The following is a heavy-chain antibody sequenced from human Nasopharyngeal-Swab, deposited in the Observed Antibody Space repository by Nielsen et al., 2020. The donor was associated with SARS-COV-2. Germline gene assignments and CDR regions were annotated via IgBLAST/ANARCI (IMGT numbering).Heavy chain of an antibody. CDR2: IDIAGTVT. Sequence: WIRQPPGKGLVGVSRIDIAGTVTSYADSLKGRFTISRDNSKNTLYLQMNSLRAEDTAVYYCARDGLDCSGGSCYSWAYYYYGMDVWGQGTTVTVSS. CDR3: ARDGLDCSGGSCYSWAYYYYGMDV. J-gene: IGHJ6*02. D-gene: IGHD2-15*01. V-gene: IGHV3-74*03.